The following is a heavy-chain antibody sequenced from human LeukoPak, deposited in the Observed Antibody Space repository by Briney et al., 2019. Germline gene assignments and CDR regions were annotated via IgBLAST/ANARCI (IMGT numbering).Heavy chain of an antibody. Sequence: HPGGSLRLSCAASGFTVGTNYMSWVRQAPGKGLEWVSIIYSGGNTYYADSVKGRFTISRDNAKNTLYLQMNSLRAEDTAVYYCARGNNPSWGGYWGQGTLVTVSS. CDR1: GFTVGTNY. V-gene: IGHV3-53*01. CDR3: ARGNNPSWGGY. CDR2: IYSGGNT. D-gene: IGHD1/OR15-1a*01. J-gene: IGHJ4*02.